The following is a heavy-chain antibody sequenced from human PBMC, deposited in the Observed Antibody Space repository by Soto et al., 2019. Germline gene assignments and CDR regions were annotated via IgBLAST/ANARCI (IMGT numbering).Heavy chain of an antibody. D-gene: IGHD4-17*01. V-gene: IGHV4-30-2*01. CDR1: GGSIRTGGYS. CDR2: TYHSGNP. J-gene: IGHJ4*02. CDR3: ARADYGDYGGYFDY. Sequence: QLQLQESGSGLVKPSQTLSLTCTVSGGSIRTGGYSWSWIRQPPGKGLEWIGNTYHSGNPYYNPSLTGRRTISVDGSKHQSSLTVSSVTAADTAVYYCARADYGDYGGYFDYWGQGSLVTVSS.